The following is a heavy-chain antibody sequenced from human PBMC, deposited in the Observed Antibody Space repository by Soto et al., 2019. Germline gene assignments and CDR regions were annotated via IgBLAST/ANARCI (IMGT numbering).Heavy chain of an antibody. CDR2: ISYSGST. Sequence: SETLSLTCTVSGDSMNSGRHYWSWIRQPPGRGLEWIGYISYSGSTYYNPPLKSRVTISVATSKSQFSLKLSSVTAADTAVYYCARVGFDWLDYGMDVWGQGTAVTVSS. CDR3: ARVGFDWLDYGMDV. D-gene: IGHD3-9*01. V-gene: IGHV4-61*01. CDR1: GDSMNSGRHY. J-gene: IGHJ6*02.